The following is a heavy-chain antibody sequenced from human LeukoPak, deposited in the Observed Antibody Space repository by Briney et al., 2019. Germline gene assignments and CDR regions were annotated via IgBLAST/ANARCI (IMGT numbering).Heavy chain of an antibody. CDR2: IKQDGSEK. D-gene: IGHD1-1*01. CDR1: GFTFSSYW. J-gene: IGHJ4*02. Sequence: GGSLRLSCAASGFTFSSYWMSWVRQAPGKGLEWVANIKQDGSEKYYVDSVKGRFTISRDNAKNSLYLQMNSLRAEDTAVYYCARDPANWNDRYFDYWGQGTLVTVSS. CDR3: ARDPANWNDRYFDY. V-gene: IGHV3-7*01.